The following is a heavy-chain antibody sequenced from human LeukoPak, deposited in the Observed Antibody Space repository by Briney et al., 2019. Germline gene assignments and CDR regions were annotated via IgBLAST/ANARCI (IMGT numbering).Heavy chain of an antibody. CDR1: GFTFSSYG. CDR2: IRYDGSNK. Sequence: GGSLRLSCAASGFTFSSYGMHWDRQAPGKVLEWVAFIRYDGSNKYYADSVKGRFTISRDNSKNTLYLQMSSLRAEDTAVYYCAKDLGRTCYMDVWGKGTTVTISS. D-gene: IGHD2-8*01. V-gene: IGHV3-30*02. J-gene: IGHJ6*03. CDR3: AKDLGRTCYMDV.